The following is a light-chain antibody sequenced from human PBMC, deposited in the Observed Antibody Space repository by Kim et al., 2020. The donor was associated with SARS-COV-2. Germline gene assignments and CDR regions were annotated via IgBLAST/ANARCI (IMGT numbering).Light chain of an antibody. CDR2: EDN. V-gene: IGLV6-57*04. Sequence: NFMLTQPHSVSESPGQTVTISCTRSSGGIASNYVQWYQQRPGSAPTIVIYEDNERPPGVPDRFSGSIDSSSDSASLTISGLKTEDEADYYCQSYDRTNVVFGGGTQLTVL. J-gene: IGLJ3*02. CDR1: SGGIASNY. CDR3: QSYDRTNVV.